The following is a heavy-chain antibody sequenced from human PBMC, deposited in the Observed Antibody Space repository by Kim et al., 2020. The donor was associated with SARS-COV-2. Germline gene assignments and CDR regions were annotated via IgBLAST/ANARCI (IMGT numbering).Heavy chain of an antibody. CDR1: GGSFSGYD. J-gene: IGHJ4*02. CDR3: ASAGYSSSWDGRKGPFDY. D-gene: IGHD6-13*01. CDR2: INHSCST. V-gene: IGHV4-34*01. Sequence: SETLSLTCAVYGGSFSGYDWSWSRQPPGQGMEWIGEINHSCSTSYNPTLKSRVTISVDTSKNQFYLKLSSVTAADTAVYYCASAGYSSSWDGRKGPFDYWGQGTLVTLSS.